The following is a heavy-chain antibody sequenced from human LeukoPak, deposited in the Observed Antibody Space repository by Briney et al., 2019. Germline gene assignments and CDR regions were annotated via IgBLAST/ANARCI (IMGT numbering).Heavy chain of an antibody. J-gene: IGHJ4*02. Sequence: ASVKVSCKASGYTFTTYDINWVRQAPGQGLEWMGWISAYNGNTNYAQKLQGRVTMTTDTSTSTAYMELRSLRSDDTAVYYCARAVSATIPHYFDYWGQGTLVTVSS. CDR3: ARAVSATIPHYFDY. CDR1: GYTFTTYD. CDR2: ISAYNGNT. V-gene: IGHV1-18*01. D-gene: IGHD5-12*01.